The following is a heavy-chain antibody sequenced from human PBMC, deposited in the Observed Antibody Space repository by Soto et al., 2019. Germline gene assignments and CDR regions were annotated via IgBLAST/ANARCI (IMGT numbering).Heavy chain of an antibody. D-gene: IGHD3-16*02. J-gene: IGHJ5*02. CDR2: ISAYNGNT. CDR1: GYTFTSYG. Sequence: GASVKVSCKASGYTFTSYGISWVRQAPGQGLEWMGWISAYNGNTNYAQKLQGRVTMTTDTSTSTAYMELRSLRSDDTAVYYCAREGLRLGELSHNWFDPWGQGTLVTVSS. CDR3: AREGLRLGELSHNWFDP. V-gene: IGHV1-18*04.